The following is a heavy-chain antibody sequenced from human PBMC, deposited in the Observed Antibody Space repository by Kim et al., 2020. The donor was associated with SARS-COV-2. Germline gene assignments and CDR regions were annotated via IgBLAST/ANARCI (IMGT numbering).Heavy chain of an antibody. CDR2: IYYSGST. J-gene: IGHJ6*02. CDR3: ARDVSGSGSYYYGMDV. Sequence: SETLSLTCTVSGGSISSGGYYWSWIRQHPGKGLEWIGYIYYSGSTYYNPSLKSRVTISVDTSKNQFSLKLSSVTAADTAVYYCARDVSGSGSYYYGMDVWGQGTTVTVSS. V-gene: IGHV4-31*03. D-gene: IGHD3-10*01. CDR1: GGSISSGGYY.